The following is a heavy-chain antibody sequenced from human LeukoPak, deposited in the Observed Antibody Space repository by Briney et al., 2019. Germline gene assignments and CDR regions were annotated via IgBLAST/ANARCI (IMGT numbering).Heavy chain of an antibody. V-gene: IGHV1-3*01. J-gene: IGHJ4*02. D-gene: IGHD6-13*01. CDR2: INAGNGNT. CDR1: GYTFTSYA. Sequence: ASVKVSCKASGYTFTSYAMHWVRQAPGQRLEWMGWINAGNGNTKYSQKFQGRDTITRDTSASTAYMELSSLRSEDTAVYYCARDRGIAAAGIQPYYWGQGTLVTVSS. CDR3: ARDRGIAAAGIQPYY.